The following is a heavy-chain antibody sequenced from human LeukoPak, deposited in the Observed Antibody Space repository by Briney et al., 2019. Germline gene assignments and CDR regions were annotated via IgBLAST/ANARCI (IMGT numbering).Heavy chain of an antibody. Sequence: GGSLRLSCAGSKFTVSSNYMSWVRQAPGKGLEWVGFIRAKAYGGTTDYAASVRGRFIISRDDSKSIAYLQMNGLKTEDTAVYYCSRRRGCGSAACPGYMDVWGKGTTVTVSS. D-gene: IGHD2-21*01. CDR1: KFTVSSNY. CDR2: IRAKAYGGTT. J-gene: IGHJ6*03. CDR3: SRRRGCGSAACPGYMDV. V-gene: IGHV3-49*04.